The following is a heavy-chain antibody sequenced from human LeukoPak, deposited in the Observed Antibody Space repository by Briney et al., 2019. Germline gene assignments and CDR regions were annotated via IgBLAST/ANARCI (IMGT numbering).Heavy chain of an antibody. CDR1: GFTFDDYV. Sequence: PGGSLRLSCTASGFTFDDYVMHWVRQAPGKGLEWVSGIHWNSGSLGYADAVKGRFTISRDNAKNSLYLQMNSLRVEDTALYYCAKDSVTGGVRGAFDLWGQGTMVTVSS. CDR3: AKDSVTGGVRGAFDL. J-gene: IGHJ3*01. V-gene: IGHV3-9*01. CDR2: IHWNSGSL. D-gene: IGHD3-10*01.